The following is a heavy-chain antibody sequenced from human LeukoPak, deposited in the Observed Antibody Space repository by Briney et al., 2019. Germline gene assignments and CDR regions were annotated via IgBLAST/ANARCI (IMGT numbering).Heavy chain of an antibody. CDR1: GFTFSTYW. D-gene: IGHD3-10*01. J-gene: IGHJ4*02. Sequence: GGSLRLACAASGFTFSTYWMHWVRRAPGKGLVWVSRISTDGSVTSYADSVKGRFTISRDNAKNTMYLQMNSLRAEDTAVYYCARIGGSGSYSGHYFDHWGQGTLVTVSS. CDR2: ISTDGSVT. CDR3: ARIGGSGSYSGHYFDH. V-gene: IGHV3-74*01.